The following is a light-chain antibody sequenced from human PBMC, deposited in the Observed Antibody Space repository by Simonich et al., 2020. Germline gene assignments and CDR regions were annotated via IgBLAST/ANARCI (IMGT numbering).Light chain of an antibody. V-gene: IGLV2-14*03. CDR1: SSDVGGYNY. Sequence: QSALTQPASVSGSPGQSITISCPGTSSDVGGYNYVSWYQQHPGKAPKLMIYDVSNRPSGVSNRFSGSKSGNPASLTSSGLQAEDEADYYCSSYTSSSTRVFGGGTKLT. J-gene: IGLJ3*02. CDR2: DVS. CDR3: SSYTSSSTRV.